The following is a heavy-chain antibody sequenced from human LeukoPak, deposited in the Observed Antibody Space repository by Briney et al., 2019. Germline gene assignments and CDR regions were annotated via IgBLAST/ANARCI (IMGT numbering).Heavy chain of an antibody. Sequence: SETLSLTCTVSGDSISSSYRSYYWNWIRQPPGKGLEWIGYIYYSGSTSYNPSLKSRVIISVDTSNTQFSLKLSSVTAADTAVYYCARGGYCGGDCYPDDAFDLWGQGTMVTVSA. CDR3: ARGGYCGGDCYPDDAFDL. CDR1: GDSISSSYRSYY. V-gene: IGHV4-61*01. D-gene: IGHD2-21*02. CDR2: IYYSGST. J-gene: IGHJ3*01.